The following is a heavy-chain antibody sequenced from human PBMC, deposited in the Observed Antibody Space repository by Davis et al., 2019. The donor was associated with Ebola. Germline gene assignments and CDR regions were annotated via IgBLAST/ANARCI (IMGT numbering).Heavy chain of an antibody. J-gene: IGHJ4*02. CDR2: IYHSGST. D-gene: IGHD3-10*01. V-gene: IGHV4-34*01. CDR1: GGSFSGYY. Sequence: PSETLSLTCAVYGGSFSGYYWSWIRQPPGKGLEWIGYIYHSGSTYYNPSLKSRVTISVDRSKNQFSLKLSSVTAADTAVYYCARDYGSGSSYYFDYWGQGTLVTVSS. CDR3: ARDYGSGSSYYFDY.